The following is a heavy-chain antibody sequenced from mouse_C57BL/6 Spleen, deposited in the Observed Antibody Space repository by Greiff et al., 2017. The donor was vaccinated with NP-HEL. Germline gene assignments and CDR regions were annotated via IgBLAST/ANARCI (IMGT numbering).Heavy chain of an antibody. CDR1: GYTFTSYW. CDR2: INPSDGYT. CDR3: ARGGYDYEDLYFDV. D-gene: IGHD2-4*01. Sequence: VQLQQPGTELVKPGASVKLSCKASGYTFTSYWMHWVKQRPGQGLEWIGEINPSDGYTNYNEKFKGKATLTVDKSSSTAYMQLSSLTSEVSAVYSGARGGYDYEDLYFDVWGTGTTVTVSS. J-gene: IGHJ1*03. V-gene: IGHV1-69*02.